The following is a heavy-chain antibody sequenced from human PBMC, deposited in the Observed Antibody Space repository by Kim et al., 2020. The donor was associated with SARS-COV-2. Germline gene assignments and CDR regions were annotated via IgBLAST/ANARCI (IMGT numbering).Heavy chain of an antibody. D-gene: IGHD6-19*01. J-gene: IGHJ4*02. CDR1: GFTFNIYA. CDR3: AKECPVAGPHYFDY. V-gene: IGHV3-23*01. Sequence: GGSLRLSCAASGFTFNIYAMSWVRQAPGKGLEWVAAISGSGGSTYYADSVKGRFTISRDNSKNTLYRQMNSLRAEDTAVYYCAKECPVAGPHYFDYWGEGTLVTVSS. CDR2: ISGSGGST.